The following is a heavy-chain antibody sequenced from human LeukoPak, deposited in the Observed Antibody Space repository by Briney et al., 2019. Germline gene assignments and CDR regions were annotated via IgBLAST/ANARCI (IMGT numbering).Heavy chain of an antibody. V-gene: IGHV3-23*01. Sequence: GGSLRLSCSASGFTFRNFAISWVRQAPGKGLEWVSSIGGGDTHYADSVKGRFTISRDDSRSTVDLQMSSLRAEDTAVYYCARPTVDTAMVFDYWGQGTLVTVSS. CDR3: ARPTVDTAMVFDY. J-gene: IGHJ4*02. D-gene: IGHD5-18*01. CDR2: IGGGDT. CDR1: GFTFRNFA.